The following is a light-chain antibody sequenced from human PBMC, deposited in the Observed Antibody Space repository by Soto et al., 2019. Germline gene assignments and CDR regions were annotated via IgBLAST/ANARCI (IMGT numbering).Light chain of an antibody. Sequence: VLTQPASVSGSPGQSITISCTGTSSDVGGHNSVSWYRQDPGKAPKLMIYDVSNRPSGVSDRFSGSKSGNTASLTISGLQIEDEADYYCSSFTSSVTYVFGTGTKVTVL. CDR1: SSDVGGHNS. CDR2: DVS. V-gene: IGLV2-14*01. J-gene: IGLJ1*01. CDR3: SSFTSSVTYV.